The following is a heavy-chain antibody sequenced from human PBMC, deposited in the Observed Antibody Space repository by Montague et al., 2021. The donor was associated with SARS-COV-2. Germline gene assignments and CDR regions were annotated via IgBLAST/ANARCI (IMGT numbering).Heavy chain of an antibody. V-gene: IGHV4-34*01. Sequence: SETLSLTCSVPRASYCNAYRTSTRLAPGKGLIWFGEINQDGTSNYNPSLKSRVTLSIDTSKNQISLKVTSVTAGDTAVYYCARGRPVRMTMRHFERTSSGALDMWGQGTPVIVSS. CDR1: RASYCNAY. J-gene: IGHJ3*02. D-gene: IGHD3-9*01. CDR2: INQDGTS. CDR3: ARGRPVRMTMRHFERTSSGALDM.